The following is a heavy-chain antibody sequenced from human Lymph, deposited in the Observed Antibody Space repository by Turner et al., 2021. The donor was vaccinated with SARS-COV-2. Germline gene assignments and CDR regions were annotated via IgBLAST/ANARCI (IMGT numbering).Heavy chain of an antibody. CDR2: INPSGDST. J-gene: IGHJ4*02. V-gene: IGHV1-46*01. D-gene: IGHD2-15*01. CDR1: VYTFTSYY. CDR3: ARVGPGGFDY. Sequence: VKLVQSGAEGKKPGASVKVSCKASVYTFTSYYMHWVRQAPGQGLEWMGIINPSGDSTSYAKKFQGRVTMTRDTSTSTVYMELSSLRSEATAVYDCARVGPGGFDYWGQGTPVTVSS.